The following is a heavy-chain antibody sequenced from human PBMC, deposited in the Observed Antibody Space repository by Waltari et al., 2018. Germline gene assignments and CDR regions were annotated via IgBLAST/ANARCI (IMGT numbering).Heavy chain of an antibody. Sequence: QVQLVQSGAEVKKPGATVKVSCKVSGYTLTELSMHWVRQAPGKGLEWMGGFDPEDGETIYAQKFQGRVTMTEDTSTDTAYMELSSLRSEDTAVYYCATDVSGPKQQLVYYFDYWGQGTLVTVSS. CDR2: FDPEDGET. J-gene: IGHJ4*02. CDR1: GYTLTELS. D-gene: IGHD6-13*01. CDR3: ATDVSGPKQQLVYYFDY. V-gene: IGHV1-24*01.